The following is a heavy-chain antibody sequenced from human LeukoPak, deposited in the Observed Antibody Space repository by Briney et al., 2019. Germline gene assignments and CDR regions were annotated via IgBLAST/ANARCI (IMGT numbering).Heavy chain of an antibody. CDR3: ARGGFTGTSCPYFDY. CDR1: GFTFSDYY. Sequence: NSGGSLRLSCAASGFTFSDYYMSWIRQAPGKGLEWVSYISSSDSTIYYADSVKGRFTISRDNAKNTLYLKMNTLRAEDTAIYFCARGGFTGTSCPYFDYWGQGTLVTVSS. J-gene: IGHJ4*02. D-gene: IGHD2-2*01. V-gene: IGHV3-11*04. CDR2: ISSSDSTI.